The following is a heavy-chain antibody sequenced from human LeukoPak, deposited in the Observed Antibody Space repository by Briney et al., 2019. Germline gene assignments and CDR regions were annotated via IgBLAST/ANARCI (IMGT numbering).Heavy chain of an antibody. D-gene: IGHD1-1*01. J-gene: IGHJ4*02. CDR1: GFTFRNYW. CDR3: VRLLDIDY. CDR2: ISRDGATT. Sequence: GGSLRLSCAASGFTFRNYWVHWVRQAPGKGLVWVSRISRDGATTHYAGSVKGRFTISRDNAKNMVYLQMDSLSAEDTAVYYCVRLLDIDYWGQGTLVTVSS. V-gene: IGHV3-74*01.